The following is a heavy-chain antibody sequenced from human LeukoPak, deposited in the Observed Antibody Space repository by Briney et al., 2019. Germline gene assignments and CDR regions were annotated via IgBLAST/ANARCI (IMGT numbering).Heavy chain of an antibody. J-gene: IGHJ4*02. CDR3: AREVCHIIGGRDC. CDR2: TTDTGGST. Sequence: PGGSLRLSCAPSGFSFNTFAMSWYRQAPGKGLEWVSTTTDTGGSTHYADAVEGRFTMSRDNSKNTLYLHLNSLRAEDTAVYYCAREVCHIIGGRDCWGLGTLVTVSS. D-gene: IGHD3-16*01. V-gene: IGHV3-23*01. CDR1: GFSFNTFA.